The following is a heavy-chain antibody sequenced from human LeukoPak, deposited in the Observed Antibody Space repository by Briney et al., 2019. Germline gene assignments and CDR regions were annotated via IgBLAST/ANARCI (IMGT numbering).Heavy chain of an antibody. CDR2: ISYDGSNK. CDR3: ARDSYRLPV. Sequence: GGSLRLSCAASGFTFSSYAMHWVRQAPGKGLEWVAVISYDGSNKYYADSVKGRFTISRDNSKNTLYLQMNSLRAEDTAVYYCARDSYRLPVWGKGTTVTVSS. V-gene: IGHV3-30*04. J-gene: IGHJ6*04. CDR1: GFTFSSYA. D-gene: IGHD3-16*02.